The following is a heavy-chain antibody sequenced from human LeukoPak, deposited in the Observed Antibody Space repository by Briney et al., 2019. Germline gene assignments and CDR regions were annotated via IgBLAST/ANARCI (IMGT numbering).Heavy chain of an antibody. CDR2: INHSGST. J-gene: IGHJ3*02. Sequence: SETLSLTCAVYGGSFSGYYWSWIRQPPGKGLEWIGEINHSGSTNYNPSLKSRVTISVDTSKNQFSLKLSSVTAADTVVYYCARSCSGGSCYSNAFDIWGQGTMVTVS. CDR1: GGSFSGYY. D-gene: IGHD2-15*01. CDR3: ARSCSGGSCYSNAFDI. V-gene: IGHV4-34*01.